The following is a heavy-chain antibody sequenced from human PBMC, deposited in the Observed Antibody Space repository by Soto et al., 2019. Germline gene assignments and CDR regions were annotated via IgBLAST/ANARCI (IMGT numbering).Heavy chain of an antibody. CDR1: GYTFSSYA. D-gene: IGHD6-13*01. CDR2: INAGNGNT. Sequence: GASVKVSCKASGYTFSSYAIHWVRQAPGQRLEWMGWINAGNGNTKYSQKFQGRVTITRDTSASTVYMELSSMRSEDTAVYYCAVPTQAVAGPQYYYPMDVWGQGTTVTVSS. CDR3: AVPTQAVAGPQYYYPMDV. V-gene: IGHV1-3*01. J-gene: IGHJ6*02.